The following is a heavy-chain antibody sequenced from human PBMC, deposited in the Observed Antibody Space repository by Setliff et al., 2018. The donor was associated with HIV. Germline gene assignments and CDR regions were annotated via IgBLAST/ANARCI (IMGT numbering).Heavy chain of an antibody. CDR1: GASFSGYY. V-gene: IGHV4-34*01. J-gene: IGHJ4*02. Sequence: PSETLSLTCAVYGASFSGYYWSWVRQPPGKGLEWIGEINHSGSTNYNPSPKSRVTISVDTSKNQFSLKVLSVTAADTAVYYCAREGGTDRYFDYWGPGTPVTVSS. CDR3: AREGGTDRYFDY. CDR2: INHSGST. D-gene: IGHD3-16*01.